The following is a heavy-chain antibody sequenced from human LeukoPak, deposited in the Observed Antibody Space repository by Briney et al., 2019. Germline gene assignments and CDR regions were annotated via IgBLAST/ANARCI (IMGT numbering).Heavy chain of an antibody. CDR2: INHSRST. D-gene: IGHD3-22*01. V-gene: IGHV4-34*01. Sequence: PSGTLSLTCAVYGGSFSGYYWSWIRQPPGKGLEWIGEINHSRSTNYNPSLKSRVTISVDTSKNQFSLKLSSVTAADTAVYYCARRAYAYYYDSSGYFRYWGQGTLVTVSS. J-gene: IGHJ4*02. CDR1: GGSFSGYY. CDR3: ARRAYAYYYDSSGYFRY.